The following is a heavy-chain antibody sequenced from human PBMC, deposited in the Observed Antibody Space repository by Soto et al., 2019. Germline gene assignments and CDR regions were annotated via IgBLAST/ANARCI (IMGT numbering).Heavy chain of an antibody. J-gene: IGHJ4*02. CDR2: ISGSDGST. V-gene: IGHV3-23*01. CDR3: AKDKYYH. CDR1: GFTLSNYG. D-gene: IGHD3-10*01. Sequence: EVQLLESGGGLVQPGGSLRLSCAASGFTLSNYGMNWVRQAPGKGLEWVSGISGSDGSTYYADSVKGRFTISRDNSKNTLYLQMNTLRAEDTAVYYCAKDKYYHWGQGTLVTVSS.